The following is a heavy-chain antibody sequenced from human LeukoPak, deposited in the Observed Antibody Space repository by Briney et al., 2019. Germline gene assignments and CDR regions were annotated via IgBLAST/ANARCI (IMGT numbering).Heavy chain of an antibody. CDR2: ISSSGTNI. J-gene: IGHJ3*02. D-gene: IGHD6-13*01. CDR1: GFTFSGYY. Sequence: GGSLRLSCAASGFTFSGYYMSWIRQAPGKGLEWVSYISSSGTNIYYADSVKGRFTISRDNAKNSLYLQMNSLRAEDTAVYYCARDFPYSSSWYPDAFDIWGQGTMVTVSS. CDR3: ARDFPYSSSWYPDAFDI. V-gene: IGHV3-11*04.